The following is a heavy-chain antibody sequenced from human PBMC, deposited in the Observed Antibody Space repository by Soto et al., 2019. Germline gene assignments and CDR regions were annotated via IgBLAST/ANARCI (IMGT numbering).Heavy chain of an antibody. CDR2: ILGSVDKA. CDR1: GVTFGSYG. J-gene: IGHJ4*02. V-gene: IGHV3-23*01. Sequence: SLRLSCAASGVTFGSYGISWVRQTPGRRLEWGAGILGSVDKAFYVDSVKGLFTIARDNSKNTMHLQMNSLRAEDTAVYHRAKETAAGGQPLLDYWGQGALDSVTS. D-gene: IGHD6-25*01. CDR3: AKETAAGGQPLLDY.